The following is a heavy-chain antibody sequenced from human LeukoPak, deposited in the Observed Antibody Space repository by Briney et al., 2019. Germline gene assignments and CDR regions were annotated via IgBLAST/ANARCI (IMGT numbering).Heavy chain of an antibody. J-gene: IGHJ6*03. CDR3: AKDGNGDYEYYYYYYMDV. D-gene: IGHD4-17*01. Sequence: GGSLRLSCAASGFTFSSYGMHWVRQAPGKGLEWVAFIRYDGSNKYYADSVKGRFTISRDNSKNTLYLQMNSLRAEDTAVYYCAKDGNGDYEYYYYYYMDVWGKGTTVTISS. V-gene: IGHV3-30*02. CDR1: GFTFSSYG. CDR2: IRYDGSNK.